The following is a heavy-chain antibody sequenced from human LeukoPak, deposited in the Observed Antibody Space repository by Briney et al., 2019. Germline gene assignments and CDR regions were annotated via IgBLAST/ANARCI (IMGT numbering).Heavy chain of an antibody. J-gene: IGHJ6*02. CDR2: IRSKAYGGTT. V-gene: IGHV3-49*03. CDR3: ARATSGDAYRSMDV. Sequence: GGSLRLSCTASGFTFGDYAMSWFRQAPGKGLEWVGFIRSKAYGGTTEYAASVKGRFTISRDDSKSIAYLQMNSLKTEDTAVYYCARATSGDAYRSMDVWGQGTTVTVSS. D-gene: IGHD5-24*01. CDR1: GFTFGDYA.